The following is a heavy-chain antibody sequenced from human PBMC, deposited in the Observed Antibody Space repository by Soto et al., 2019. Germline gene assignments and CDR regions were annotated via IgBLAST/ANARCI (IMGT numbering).Heavy chain of an antibody. CDR1: GFTFSSSW. Sequence: DVQLVESGGGLVQPGGSLRLSCAASGFTFSSSWMHWVRQAPGKGLVWVSRINSGASTTNYADSVKGRFTISRDNAKNTLYLHMDNLTADDTAVYYCARGPTGWFGYDYWGQGTLVTVSS. D-gene: IGHD3-10*01. V-gene: IGHV3-74*01. CDR2: INSGASTT. J-gene: IGHJ4*02. CDR3: ARGPTGWFGYDY.